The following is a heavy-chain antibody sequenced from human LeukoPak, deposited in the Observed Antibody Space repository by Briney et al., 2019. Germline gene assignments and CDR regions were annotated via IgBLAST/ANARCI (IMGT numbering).Heavy chain of an antibody. CDR1: GYTFTRYA. D-gene: IGHD3-22*01. Sequence: EASVKVSCKASGYTFTRYAMNWVRQAPGQGPEWMGWINTNTGNPTYAQGFTGRFVFSLDTSVSTAFLQISSLKAEDTAVYYCATPGGPDFYGSSDYLLDYWGQGTLVTVSS. V-gene: IGHV7-4-1*02. CDR2: INTNTGNP. CDR3: ATPGGPDFYGSSDYLLDY. J-gene: IGHJ4*02.